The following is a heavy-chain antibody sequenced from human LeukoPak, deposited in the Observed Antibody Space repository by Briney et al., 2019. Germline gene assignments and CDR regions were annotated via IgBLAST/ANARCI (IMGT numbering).Heavy chain of an antibody. D-gene: IGHD1-14*01. V-gene: IGHV3-74*01. CDR3: TRGSAGRAGPFDF. CDR2: INTIGDRA. CDR1: GFSFSSNW. Sequence: GGSLRLSCAASGFSFSSNWMHWVRQSPGEGLVWVSRINTIGDRANYVDSVKGRFTISRDNAKDTLFLQMDNVRVEDTAVYFCTRGSAGRAGPFDFWGQGTLVTVSS. J-gene: IGHJ4*02.